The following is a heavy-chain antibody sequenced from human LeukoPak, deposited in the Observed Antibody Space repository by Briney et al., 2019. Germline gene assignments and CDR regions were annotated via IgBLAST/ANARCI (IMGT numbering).Heavy chain of an antibody. CDR3: ARELGATNSCYYGMDV. CDR1: GFTVSSNY. Sequence: GGSLRLSCAASGFTVSSNYMSWVRQAPGKGLEWVSVIYSGGSTYYADSVKGRLTISRDNSKNTLYLQMNSLRAEDTDVYYCARELGATNSCYYGMDVWGQGTTVTVSS. CDR2: IYSGGST. V-gene: IGHV3-66*01. D-gene: IGHD1-26*01. J-gene: IGHJ6*02.